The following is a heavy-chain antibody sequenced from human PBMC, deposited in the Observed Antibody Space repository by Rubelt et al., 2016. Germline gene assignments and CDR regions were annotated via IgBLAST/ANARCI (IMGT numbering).Heavy chain of an antibody. V-gene: IGHV1-18*01. J-gene: IGHJ5*02. D-gene: IGHD2-15*01. CDR1: GYSSTTYG. Sequence: QLQLVQSGAEVKKPGASVKVSCKLSGYSSTTYGITWVRQAPGQGLEWMGEISAYNGNTNYPQKYQDRVTVTIDISTSTSYMELRSLRPDDTAVYDCAKGGWYLRSGGSDPWGQGTQVTVSS. CDR2: ISAYNGNT. CDR3: AKGGWYLRSGGSDP.